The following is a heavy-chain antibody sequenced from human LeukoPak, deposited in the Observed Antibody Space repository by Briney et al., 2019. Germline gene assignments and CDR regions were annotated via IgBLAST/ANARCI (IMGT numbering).Heavy chain of an antibody. Sequence: SETLSLTCTVSGGSISSYYWSCIRQPPGKGLEWIGYIYYSGSTNYNPSLKSRVTISVDTSKNQFSLKLSSVTAADTAVYYCARVQLRPYYFDYWGQGTLVTVSS. V-gene: IGHV4-59*01. J-gene: IGHJ4*02. CDR3: ARVQLRPYYFDY. CDR2: IYYSGST. D-gene: IGHD6-6*01. CDR1: GGSISSYY.